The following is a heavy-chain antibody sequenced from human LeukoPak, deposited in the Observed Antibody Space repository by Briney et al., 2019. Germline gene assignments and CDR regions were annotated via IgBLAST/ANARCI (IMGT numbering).Heavy chain of an antibody. CDR2: IYHSGST. Sequence: SETLSLTCAVSGDSISSSNWWSWVRQPPGKGLEWIGEIYHSGSTNYNPSLKSRVTISVDKSKNQFSLKLSSVTAADTAVYYCARSMVTNYYYYGMDVWGQGTTVTVSS. V-gene: IGHV4-4*02. CDR1: GDSISSSNW. J-gene: IGHJ6*02. D-gene: IGHD2-21*02. CDR3: ARSMVTNYYYYGMDV.